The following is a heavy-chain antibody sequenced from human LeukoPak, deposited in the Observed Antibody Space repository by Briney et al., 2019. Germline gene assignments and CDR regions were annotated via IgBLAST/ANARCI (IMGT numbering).Heavy chain of an antibody. J-gene: IGHJ6*02. V-gene: IGHV1-69*13. CDR1: GGTFSSYA. CDR3: ARDSTAARPLGYYYYGMDV. D-gene: IGHD6-6*01. Sequence: ASVKVSCKASGGTFSSYAITWVRQAPGQGLEWMGGIIPIFGTANYAQKFQGSVTTTADESTSTAYMELSSLRSEDTAVYYCARDSTAARPLGYYYYGMDVWGQGTTVTVSS. CDR2: IIPIFGTA.